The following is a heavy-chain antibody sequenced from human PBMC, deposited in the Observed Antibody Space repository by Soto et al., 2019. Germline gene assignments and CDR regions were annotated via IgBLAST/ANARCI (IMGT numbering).Heavy chain of an antibody. Sequence: PGGSLRLSCAASGFTFSSYAMSWVRQAPGKGLEWVSAISGSGGSTYYADSVKGRFTISRDNSKNTLYLQMNSLRAEDTAVYYCAKGSYDFWSGTYYYYGMDVWGQGTTVTVS. V-gene: IGHV3-23*01. J-gene: IGHJ6*02. CDR2: ISGSGGST. D-gene: IGHD3-3*01. CDR1: GFTFSSYA. CDR3: AKGSYDFWSGTYYYYGMDV.